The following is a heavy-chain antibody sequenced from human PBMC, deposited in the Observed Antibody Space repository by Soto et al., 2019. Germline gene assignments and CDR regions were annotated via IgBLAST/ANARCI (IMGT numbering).Heavy chain of an antibody. CDR3: ARVRYSSGWYRTITFDY. D-gene: IGHD6-19*01. J-gene: IGHJ4*02. CDR1: GYTFTSYD. CDR2: MNPNSGNT. Sequence: ASVKVSCKASGYTFTSYDINWVRQATGQGLEWMGWMNPNSGNTGYAQKFQGRVTMTRNTSISTAYMELSSLRSEDTAVYYCARVRYSSGWYRTITFDYWGQGNLVTVCS. V-gene: IGHV1-8*01.